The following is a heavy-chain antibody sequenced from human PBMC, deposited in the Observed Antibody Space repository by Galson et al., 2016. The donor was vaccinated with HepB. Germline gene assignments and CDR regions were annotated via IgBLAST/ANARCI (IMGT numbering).Heavy chain of an antibody. V-gene: IGHV3-21*01. J-gene: IGHJ6*02. CDR1: GFTFSSYS. D-gene: IGHD5-18*01. CDR2: LSGSTIYI. Sequence: SLRLSCAASGFTFSSYSMSWVRQAPGKGLEWVASLSGSTIYIYYADSVKGRFTISRENAKNSLYLQMNSLRVGDTAVYYCVREILLVVGYYGMDVWGQGTTVTVSS. CDR3: VREILLVVGYYGMDV.